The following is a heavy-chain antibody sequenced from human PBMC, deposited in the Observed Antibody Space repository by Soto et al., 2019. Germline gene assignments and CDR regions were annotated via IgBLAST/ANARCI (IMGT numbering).Heavy chain of an antibody. J-gene: IGHJ4*02. CDR3: TTIRWNFWSTD. D-gene: IGHD3-3*01. V-gene: IGHV3-15*02. CDR2: HKSVSDGGRA. CDR1: XFPXXKAX. Sequence: ESWGALVNPGGALTLSCXXXXFPXXKAXXXXXRXRPGXXXEWVGRHKSVSDGGRAEYTDPVKDRFTISRDDSKNMLYLQMNSLKAEDTGVYYWTTIRWNFWSTDRGRGTLVTVSS.